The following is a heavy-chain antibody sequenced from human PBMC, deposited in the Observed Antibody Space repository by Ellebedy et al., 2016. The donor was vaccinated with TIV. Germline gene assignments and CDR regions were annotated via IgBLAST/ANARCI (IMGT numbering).Heavy chain of an antibody. D-gene: IGHD6-19*01. CDR3: ARAPSVDPHMDV. CDR1: GYTFTSYY. CDR2: INPTAGST. V-gene: IGHV1-46*01. Sequence: AASVTVSCKASGYTFTSYYMHWVRQAPGQGLEWMGIINPTAGSTSSAQKFQGRVTMTSDTSTRTVYMELSSLRSEDTAVYYCARAPSVDPHMDVWGQGTTVTVSS. J-gene: IGHJ6*02.